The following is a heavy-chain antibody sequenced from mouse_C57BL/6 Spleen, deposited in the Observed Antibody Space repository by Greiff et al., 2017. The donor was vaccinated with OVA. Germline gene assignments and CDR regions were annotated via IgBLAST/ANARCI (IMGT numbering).Heavy chain of an antibody. J-gene: IGHJ1*03. CDR3: ARSELGHWYFDV. D-gene: IGHD4-1*01. CDR1: GYAFSSSW. Sequence: QVQLQQSGPELVKPGASVKISCKASGYAFSSSWMNWVKQRPGKGLEWIGRIYPGDGDTNYNGKFKGKATLTADKSSSTAYMQHSSLTSEDSAVYFCARSELGHWYFDVWGTGTTVTVSS. V-gene: IGHV1-82*01. CDR2: IYPGDGDT.